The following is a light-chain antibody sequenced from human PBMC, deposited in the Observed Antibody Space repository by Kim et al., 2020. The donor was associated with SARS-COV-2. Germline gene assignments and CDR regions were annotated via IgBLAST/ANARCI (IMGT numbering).Light chain of an antibody. J-gene: IGKJ1*01. V-gene: IGKV3-11*01. CDR3: QQRYSRPRT. Sequence: EIVLTQSPATLSLSPGERATLSCRASQSITSYLVWYQKKPGQAPRLLIYGATNRATGIPARFSGSGSGTDFTLTISSLEPEDFAVYYCQQRYSRPRTFGQGTKVDI. CDR1: QSITSY. CDR2: GAT.